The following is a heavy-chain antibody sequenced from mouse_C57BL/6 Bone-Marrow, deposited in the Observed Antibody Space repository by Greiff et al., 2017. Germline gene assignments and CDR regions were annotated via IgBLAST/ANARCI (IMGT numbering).Heavy chain of an antibody. CDR1: EYEFPSHD. D-gene: IGHD1-1*01. Sequence: EVNVVESGGGLVQPGESLKLSCESNEYEFPSHDMSWVRKTPETRLELVAAINSDGGSTYYPDTMARRFIISRDNTKKTLYLQMSSLRSEDTALYYCARLYYCGSSYAMDYWGQGTSVTVSS. CDR3: ARLYYCGSSYAMDY. J-gene: IGHJ4*01. V-gene: IGHV5-2*01. CDR2: INSDGGST.